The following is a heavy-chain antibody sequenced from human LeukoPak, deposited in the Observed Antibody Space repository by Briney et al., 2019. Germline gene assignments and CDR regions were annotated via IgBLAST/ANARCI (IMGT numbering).Heavy chain of an antibody. V-gene: IGHV3-53*01. J-gene: IGHJ4*02. CDR3: ARWGVDSSGYYYDY. CDR2: IYSGGST. CDR1: GFTVSSNY. Sequence: GGSLRLSCAASGFTVSSNYMSWVRQAPGKGLEWVSVIYSGGSTYYADSVKGRFTITRDNSKNTLYLQMNSLRAEDTAVYYCARWGVDSSGYYYDYWGQGTLVTVSS. D-gene: IGHD3-22*01.